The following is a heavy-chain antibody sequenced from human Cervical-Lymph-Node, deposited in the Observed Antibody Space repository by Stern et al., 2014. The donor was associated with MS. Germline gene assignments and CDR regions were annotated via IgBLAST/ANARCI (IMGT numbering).Heavy chain of an antibody. J-gene: IGHJ5*02. V-gene: IGHV1-2*02. D-gene: IGHD6-6*01. CDR3: TRALRIADRPSPGGHWFDP. CDR2: INPKSGGT. Sequence: VQLVESGAEVEKPGASVKVSCKASGYIFTDYYLHWVRQAPGQGLEWMGRINPKSGGTSYAQSFQGRVTLTRDTSITTAYIDLSRLTSDDTAVYYCTRALRIADRPSPGGHWFDPWGQGTLVIVSS. CDR1: GYIFTDYY.